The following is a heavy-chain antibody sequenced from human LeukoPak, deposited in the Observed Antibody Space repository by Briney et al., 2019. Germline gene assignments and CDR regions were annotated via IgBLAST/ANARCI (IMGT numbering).Heavy chain of an antibody. D-gene: IGHD1-26*01. J-gene: IGHJ4*02. CDR3: ARDRWELLFDY. V-gene: IGHV3-74*01. Sequence: GGSLRLSCAASGFTFSSYWMHWVRQAPGKGLLWVSRINTDGSSTSYADSVKGRFTISRDNAKNTLYLQMNSLRAEDTAVYYCARDRWELLFDYWGQGTLVTVSS. CDR1: GFTFSSYW. CDR2: INTDGSST.